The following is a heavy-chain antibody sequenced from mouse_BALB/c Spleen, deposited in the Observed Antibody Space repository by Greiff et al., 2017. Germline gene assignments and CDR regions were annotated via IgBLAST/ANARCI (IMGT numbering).Heavy chain of an antibody. CDR2: IWSGGST. CDR3: AREEDGNYPVLAY. V-gene: IGHV2-2*02. J-gene: IGHJ3*01. Sequence: VQLQESGPGLVQPSQSLSITCTVSGFSFTSYGVHWVRQSPGKGLEWLGVIWSGGSTDYNAAFISRLSISKDNSKSQVFFKMNSLQANDTAIYYCAREEDGNYPVLAYWGQGTLVTVSA. D-gene: IGHD2-1*01. CDR1: GFSFTSYG.